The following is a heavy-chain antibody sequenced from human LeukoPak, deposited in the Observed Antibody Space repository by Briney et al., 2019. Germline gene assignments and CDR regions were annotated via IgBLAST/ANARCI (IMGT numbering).Heavy chain of an antibody. D-gene: IGHD2-15*01. CDR2: ISGTGGRT. CDR3: AKSGVLAAIGEYFDY. Sequence: GGSLRLSCAASGFTFSSYAMSWVRQAPGKGLEWVSVISGTGGRTYYADSVKGRFTISRDNSKNTLYLQMHSLRAEDTAVYYCAKSGVLAAIGEYFDYWGQGTLVTVSS. J-gene: IGHJ4*02. V-gene: IGHV3-23*01. CDR1: GFTFSSYA.